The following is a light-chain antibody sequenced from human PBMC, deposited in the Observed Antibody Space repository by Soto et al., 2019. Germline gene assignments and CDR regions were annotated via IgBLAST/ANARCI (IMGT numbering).Light chain of an antibody. V-gene: IGKV1-9*01. Sequence: IQLTQSPSSLSASVGDRFTITCRASQGINTFLAWYQQKPGKAPKLLIYAASTLQSGVPSRFSGSGSGTDFTLTISRLQPEDFATYYCQQLESYPSTFGGGTKVDIK. J-gene: IGKJ4*01. CDR2: AAS. CDR3: QQLESYPST. CDR1: QGINTF.